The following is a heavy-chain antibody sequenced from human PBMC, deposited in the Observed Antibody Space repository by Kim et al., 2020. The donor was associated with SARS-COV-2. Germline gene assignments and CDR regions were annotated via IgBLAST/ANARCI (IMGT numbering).Heavy chain of an antibody. V-gene: IGHV4-39*07. CDR3: ARLTQSGIGWQLVPGGFDY. Sequence: SETLSLTCTVSGGSISSSSYYWGWIRQPPGKGLEWIGSIYYSGSTYYNPSLKSRVTISVDTSKNQFSLKLSSVTAADTAVYYCARLTQSGIGWQLVPGGFDYWGQGTLVTVSS. D-gene: IGHD6-13*01. CDR2: IYYSGST. J-gene: IGHJ4*02. CDR1: GGSISSSSYY.